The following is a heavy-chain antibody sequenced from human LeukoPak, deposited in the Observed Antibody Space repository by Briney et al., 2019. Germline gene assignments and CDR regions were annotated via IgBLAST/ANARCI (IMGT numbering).Heavy chain of an antibody. V-gene: IGHV3-11*04. Sequence: GGSLRLSCAASGFTFSDYYMSWIRQAPGKGLEWVSSISSSGSTIYYADSVKGRFTISRDNAKNSLYLQMNSLRAEDTAVYYCARMTYYYDSSGPFDYWGQGTLVTVSS. D-gene: IGHD3-22*01. CDR3: ARMTYYYDSSGPFDY. CDR1: GFTFSDYY. J-gene: IGHJ4*02. CDR2: ISSSGSTI.